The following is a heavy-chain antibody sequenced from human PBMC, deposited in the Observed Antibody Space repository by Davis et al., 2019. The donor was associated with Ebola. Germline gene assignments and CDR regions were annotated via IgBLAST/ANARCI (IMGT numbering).Heavy chain of an antibody. J-gene: IGHJ4*02. CDR2: ISAYNGNT. CDR3: ARVRLRRQFDY. V-gene: IGHV1-18*01. D-gene: IGHD3-16*01. CDR1: GYTFTSYG. Sequence: ASVKVSCQASGYTFTSYGISCVRQAPGQGLEWMGWISAYNGNTNYAQKLQGRVTMTTDTSTSTAYMELRSLRSDDTAVYYCARVRLRRQFDYWGQGTLVTVSS.